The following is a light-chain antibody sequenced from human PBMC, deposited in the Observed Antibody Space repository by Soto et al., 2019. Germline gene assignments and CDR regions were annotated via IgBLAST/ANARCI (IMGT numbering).Light chain of an antibody. CDR2: EDD. Sequence: NFLLTQPHSVSESPGKTITISCTGSSGSIASNYVQWCQQRPGSAPTTVIYEDDQRPSGVPDRFSASIDSSSNSASLIIYGLKTEDEADYYCQSYDSSNHVVFGGGTQLTVL. J-gene: IGLJ2*01. CDR1: SGSIASNY. V-gene: IGLV6-57*02. CDR3: QSYDSSNHVV.